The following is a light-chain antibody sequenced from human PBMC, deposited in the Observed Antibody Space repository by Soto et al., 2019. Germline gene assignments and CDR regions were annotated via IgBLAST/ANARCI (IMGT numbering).Light chain of an antibody. V-gene: IGKV1-39*01. CDR3: QQSYSSLT. CDR1: QSIGRY. Sequence: DIRTTQSPSSLSASVGDRVTITCRASQSIGRYLNWYQQKLGKGPKLLIYGSSTLHSGVPSRFSGSGSGTDFTLTISSLQPEDFAATYYCQQSYSSLTFGGGTKVEMK. J-gene: IGKJ4*01. CDR2: GSS.